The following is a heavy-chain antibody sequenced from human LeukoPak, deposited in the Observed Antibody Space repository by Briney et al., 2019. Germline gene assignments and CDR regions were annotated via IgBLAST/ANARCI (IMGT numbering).Heavy chain of an antibody. V-gene: IGHV3-30-3*01. CDR2: ISYDGSNK. J-gene: IGHJ5*02. Sequence: GGSLRLSCAASGFTFSSYAMHWVRQAPGKGLEWVAVISYDGSNKYYADSVKGRFTISRDNSKNTLYLQMNSLRAEDTAVYYCARDNEFQTEMATIRANWFDPWGQGTLVTVSS. CDR3: ARDNEFQTEMATIRANWFDP. D-gene: IGHD5-24*01. CDR1: GFTFSSYA.